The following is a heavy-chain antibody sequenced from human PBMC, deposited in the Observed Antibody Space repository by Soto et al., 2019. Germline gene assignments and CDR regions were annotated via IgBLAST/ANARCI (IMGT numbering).Heavy chain of an antibody. Sequence: PSETLSLTCTVSGGSISSYYWSWIRQPPGKGLEWIGYIYYSGSTNYNPSLKSRVTISVDTSKNQFSLKLSSVTAADTAVYYCARAAAAGFYYYYGIDVWGQGTTVTVSS. V-gene: IGHV4-59*01. J-gene: IGHJ6*02. CDR3: ARAAAAGFYYYYGIDV. D-gene: IGHD6-13*01. CDR1: GGSISSYY. CDR2: IYYSGST.